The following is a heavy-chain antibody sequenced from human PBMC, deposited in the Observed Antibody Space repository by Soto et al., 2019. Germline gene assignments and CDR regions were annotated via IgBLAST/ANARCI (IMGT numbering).Heavy chain of an antibody. CDR1: GGTFSSYA. Sequence: GASVKVSCKASGGTFSSYAISWVRQAPGQGLEWMGGIIPIFGTANYAQKFQGRVTITADESTSTAYMELSSLRSEDTAVYYCARKGGYSGYDGNYCYYGMDVWGQGTTVTVSS. CDR3: ARKGGYSGYDGNYCYYGMDV. CDR2: IIPIFGTA. V-gene: IGHV1-69*13. D-gene: IGHD5-12*01. J-gene: IGHJ6*02.